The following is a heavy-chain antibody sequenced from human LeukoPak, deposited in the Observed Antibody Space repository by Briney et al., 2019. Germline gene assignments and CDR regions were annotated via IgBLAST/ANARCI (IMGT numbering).Heavy chain of an antibody. CDR1: GFTFSSYG. CDR2: ISSGGGST. CDR3: AKGPSSGWYGVNWFDP. J-gene: IGHJ5*02. Sequence: GGSLRLSCAASGFTFSSYGMSWVRQAPGKALEWVSGISSGGGSTHYADSVKGRFTISRDNSKNTLYLQMNSLRAEDTAVYYCAKGPSSGWYGVNWFDPWGQGTLVTVSS. D-gene: IGHD6-19*01. V-gene: IGHV3-23*01.